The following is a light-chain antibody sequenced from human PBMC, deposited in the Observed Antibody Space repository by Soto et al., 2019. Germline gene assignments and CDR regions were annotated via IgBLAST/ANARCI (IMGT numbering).Light chain of an antibody. V-gene: IGKV1-33*01. Sequence: DLQMTQSPSSLSASVGDRVTITCRASQDISNYLNWYQQKPGKAPKLLIYDASNLETGVPSRFSGSGSGTDFTFTISSLQHEDIATYYCQQYDNLPITFGQGTRLEIK. CDR3: QQYDNLPIT. CDR1: QDISNY. J-gene: IGKJ5*01. CDR2: DAS.